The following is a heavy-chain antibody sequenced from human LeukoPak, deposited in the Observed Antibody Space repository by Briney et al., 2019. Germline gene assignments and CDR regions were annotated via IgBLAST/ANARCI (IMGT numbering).Heavy chain of an antibody. V-gene: IGHV7-4-1*02. CDR1: GHTFTSYA. D-gene: IGHD3-22*01. CDR2: INTNTGNP. Sequence: VSVKVSCTASGHTFTSYAMNWVRQAPGQGLEWMGWINTNTGNPTYAQGFTGRFVFSLDTSVSTAYLQISSLKAEDTAVYYCAREIPDYYDSSGYYYDPSYDYWGQGTLVTVSS. CDR3: AREIPDYYDSSGYYYDPSYDY. J-gene: IGHJ4*02.